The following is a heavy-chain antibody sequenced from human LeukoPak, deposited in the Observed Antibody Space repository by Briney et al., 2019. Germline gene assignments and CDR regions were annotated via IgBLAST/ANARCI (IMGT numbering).Heavy chain of an antibody. CDR2: IWYDGSNK. D-gene: IGHD6-13*01. CDR3: AKEYSSSWPVGIDY. CDR1: GFTFSSYG. V-gene: IGHV3-33*06. Sequence: GGSLRLSCAASGFTFSSYGMHWVRQAPGKGLEWVAVIWYDGSNKYYADSVKGRFTISRDNSKNTLYLQMNRLRAEDTAVYYCAKEYSSSWPVGIDYWGQGTLVTVSS. J-gene: IGHJ4*02.